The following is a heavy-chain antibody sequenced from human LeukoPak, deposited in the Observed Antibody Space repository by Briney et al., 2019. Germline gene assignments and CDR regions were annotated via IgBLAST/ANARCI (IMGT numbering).Heavy chain of an antibody. J-gene: IGHJ4*02. CDR2: ISAYNGNP. V-gene: IGHV1-18*01. CDR3: AQGRGLRVWDLWDN. Sequence: ASVKVSCKASGYTFTSYGISWVRQAPGQGREWMGWISAYNGNPNYAQKLQGRVTMTTDTSASTAYMELRSLRSDDTAVYSCAQGRGLRVWDLWDNWGQGTLIPVSS. D-gene: IGHD3-3*01. CDR1: GYTFTSYG.